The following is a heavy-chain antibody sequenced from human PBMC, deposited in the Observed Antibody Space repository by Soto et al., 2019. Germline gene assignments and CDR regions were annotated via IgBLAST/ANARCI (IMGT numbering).Heavy chain of an antibody. D-gene: IGHD3-10*01. J-gene: IGHJ6*02. CDR2: ISSSSSYI. CDR3: ALLWFGELLVMDV. Sequence: PGGSLRLSCAASGFTFSSYSMNWVPQAPGKGLEWVSSISSSSSYIYYADSVKGRFTISRDNAKNSLYLQMNSLRAEDTAVYYCALLWFGELLVMDVWGQGTTVTVSS. V-gene: IGHV3-21*01. CDR1: GFTFSSYS.